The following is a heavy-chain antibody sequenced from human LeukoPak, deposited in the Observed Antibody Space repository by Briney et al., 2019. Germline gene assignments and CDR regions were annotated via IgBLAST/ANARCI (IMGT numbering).Heavy chain of an antibody. V-gene: IGHV3-66*01. CDR2: IYSGGST. CDR1: GFTVSSNY. J-gene: IGHJ5*02. D-gene: IGHD1-26*01. Sequence: GGSLRLSCAASGFTVSSNYMSWVRQAPGKGLEWVSVIYSGGSTYYADSVKGRFTISRDNFKDTLYLQMNSLRAEDTAVYYCAREHRSGSLIAWGQGTPVTVSS. CDR3: AREHRSGSLIA.